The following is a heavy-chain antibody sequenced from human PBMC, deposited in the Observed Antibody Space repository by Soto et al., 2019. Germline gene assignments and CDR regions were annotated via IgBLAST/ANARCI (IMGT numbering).Heavy chain of an antibody. V-gene: IGHV3-9*01. CDR2: INWKSDI. CDR1: GFTFDDNA. Sequence: SCAVSGFTFDDNAMHWVRQAPEKGLEWVSGINWKSDIGYANSVKGRFTLSRANGENSLYLQMNSLRAEDTALYYCAMSQGRGWRTTFIYWGQGTQVTVSS. J-gene: IGHJ4*02. D-gene: IGHD3-16*01. CDR3: AMSQGRGWRTTFIY.